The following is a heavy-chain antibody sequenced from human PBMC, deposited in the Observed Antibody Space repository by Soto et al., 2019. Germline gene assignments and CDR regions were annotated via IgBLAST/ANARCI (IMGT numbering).Heavy chain of an antibody. CDR3: AKEADISGYHPDY. CDR1: GFTFSSYA. Sequence: PGGSLRLSCAASGFTFSSYAMSWVRQAPGKGLEWVSVISGSGGSTHYADSVKGRSTISRDNSKNTLYLQVNSLRADDTAVYYCAKEADISGYHPDYWGQGTEVTVSS. V-gene: IGHV3-23*01. CDR2: ISGSGGST. D-gene: IGHD3-22*01. J-gene: IGHJ4*02.